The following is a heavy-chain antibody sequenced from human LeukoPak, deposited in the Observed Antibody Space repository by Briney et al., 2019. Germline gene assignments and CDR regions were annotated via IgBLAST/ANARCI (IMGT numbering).Heavy chain of an antibody. Sequence: PSETLSLTCTVSGGSISSYYWSWIRQPAGKGLEWIGRIYTSGSTNYNPSLKSRVTMSVDTSKDQFSLKLSSVTAADTAVYYCATFSGYCSSTSCSRGHWFDPWGQGTLVTVSS. CDR2: IYTSGST. CDR3: ATFSGYCSSTSCSRGHWFDP. CDR1: GGSISSYY. J-gene: IGHJ5*02. V-gene: IGHV4-4*07. D-gene: IGHD2-2*01.